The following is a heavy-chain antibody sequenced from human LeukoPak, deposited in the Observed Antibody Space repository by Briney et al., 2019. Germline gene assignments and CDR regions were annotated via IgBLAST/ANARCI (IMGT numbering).Heavy chain of an antibody. V-gene: IGHV3-23*01. Sequence: GGSLRLSCAASGFPFSSYAMSWVRLAPGKGLEWISALSGSGDSTYYADSVKGRFTISRDNSKNTLFLQMDSLRAEDTAVYYCAKSHASIWNVYDYWGQGTLVTVSS. D-gene: IGHD1-1*01. CDR3: AKSHASIWNVYDY. J-gene: IGHJ4*02. CDR2: LSGSGDST. CDR1: GFPFSSYA.